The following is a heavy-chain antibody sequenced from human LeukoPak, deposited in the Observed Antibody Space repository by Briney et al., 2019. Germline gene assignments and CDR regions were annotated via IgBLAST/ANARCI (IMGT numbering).Heavy chain of an antibody. D-gene: IGHD3/OR15-3a*01. Sequence: PGGSLRLSCAASGFTFSSYGMHWVRQAPGKGLEWVAFIRYDGSNKYYADSVKGRFTISRDNSKNTLYLQMNSLRAEDTAVYYCAVRGDGLYSDFDYWGQGTLVTVSS. CDR2: IRYDGSNK. CDR3: AVRGDGLYSDFDY. J-gene: IGHJ4*02. V-gene: IGHV3-30*02. CDR1: GFTFSSYG.